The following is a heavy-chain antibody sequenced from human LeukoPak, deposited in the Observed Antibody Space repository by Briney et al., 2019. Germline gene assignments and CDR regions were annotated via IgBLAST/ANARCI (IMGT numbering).Heavy chain of an antibody. CDR1: GGSISSYY. Sequence: SETLSLTCTVSGGSISSYYWSWIRQPPGKGLEWIGYIYYSGSTNYNPSLKSRVTISVDTSKNQFSLKLSSVTAADTAVYYCASLDIVVVPAAQSYYYYGMDVWGQGTTVTVSS. CDR3: ASLDIVVVPAAQSYYYYGMDV. J-gene: IGHJ6*02. D-gene: IGHD2-2*03. V-gene: IGHV4-59*08. CDR2: IYYSGST.